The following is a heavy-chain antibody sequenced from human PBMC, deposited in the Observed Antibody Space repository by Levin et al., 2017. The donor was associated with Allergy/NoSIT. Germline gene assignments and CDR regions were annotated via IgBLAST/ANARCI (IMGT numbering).Heavy chain of an antibody. V-gene: IGHV1-2*02. J-gene: IGHJ4*02. CDR1: RYIFSDYF. Sequence: ASVKVSCKASRYIFSDYFIHWVRQAPGQGLEWMGWINPHSGDTKYAQEFQGRVTMTRDTSISTAYMELTRLTSDDPAVYYCARDLYNDDSVFGYWGQGTLV. CDR2: INPHSGDT. CDR3: ARDLYNDDSVFGY. D-gene: IGHD3-22*01.